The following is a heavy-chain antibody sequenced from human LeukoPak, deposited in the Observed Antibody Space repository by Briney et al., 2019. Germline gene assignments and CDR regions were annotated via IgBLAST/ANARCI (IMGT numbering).Heavy chain of an antibody. CDR3: ARDFWGSSWYRHNYYYYGMDV. CDR2: TYYRSKWYN. D-gene: IGHD6-13*01. Sequence: SQTLSLTCAISGDSVSSNSAAWNWIRQSPSRGLEWLGRTYYRSKWYNDYAVSVKSRITINPDTSKNQFSLQLNSVTPEDTAVYYCARDFWGSSWYRHNYYYYGMDVWGQGTTVTVSS. J-gene: IGHJ6*02. V-gene: IGHV6-1*01. CDR1: GDSVSSNSAA.